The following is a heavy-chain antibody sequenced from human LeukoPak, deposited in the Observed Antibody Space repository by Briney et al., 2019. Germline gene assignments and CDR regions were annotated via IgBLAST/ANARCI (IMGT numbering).Heavy chain of an antibody. CDR1: GGSFSGYY. Sequence: SETLSQTFAVYGGSFSGYYWSWIRQPLGKGLEWIGEINHSGSTNYNPSLKSRVTISVDTSKNQFSLKLSSVTAADTAVYYCARVDCSGGSCYPGRWFDPWGQGTLVSVSS. V-gene: IGHV4-34*01. D-gene: IGHD2-15*01. CDR2: INHSGST. J-gene: IGHJ5*02. CDR3: ARVDCSGGSCYPGRWFDP.